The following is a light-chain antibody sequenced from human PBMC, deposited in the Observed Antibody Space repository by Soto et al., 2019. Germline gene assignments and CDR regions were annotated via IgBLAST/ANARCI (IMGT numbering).Light chain of an antibody. CDR1: QNIRGNE. Sequence: EVVLTQSPGTLSLSPGERATLSCRASQNIRGNELAWYEQKPGQAPRLLIYRGSIRATGIPDRFSGRGSGTDFTLTICRLEPEDFAVYYCQDYGTSAPWTFGQGTKEEIK. CDR2: RGS. CDR3: QDYGTSAPWT. J-gene: IGKJ1*01. V-gene: IGKV3-20*01.